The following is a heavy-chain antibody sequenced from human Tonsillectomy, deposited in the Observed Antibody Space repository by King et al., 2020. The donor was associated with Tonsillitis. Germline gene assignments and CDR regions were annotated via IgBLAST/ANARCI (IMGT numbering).Heavy chain of an antibody. V-gene: IGHV3-49*03. J-gene: IGHJ3*01. CDR3: ARDLTELRDAVDF. CDR1: GLNFDGYA. Sequence: VQLVESGGGLVQPGRSLRLSCQASGLNFDGYAMSWFRQAPGKGLEWLGIIGSRSDGGSPDYAAAVKGRFNISRDDSSDIAYLQSDSLKIDDTGVYYCARDLTELRDAVDFWGQGTLVTVSS. D-gene: IGHD3-16*01. CDR2: IGSRSDGGSP.